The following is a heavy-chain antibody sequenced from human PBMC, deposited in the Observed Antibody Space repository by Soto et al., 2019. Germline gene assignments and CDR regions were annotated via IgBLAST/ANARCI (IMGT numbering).Heavy chain of an antibody. J-gene: IGHJ4*02. Sequence: EVQLLESGGGLVQPGGSLRLSCAASGFTFSSNAMSWVRQAPGKGLEWVSAISGTTDNTYYADSVKGRFTISRDNSKNTLYLQMNSLRAEDTALYYCARSLLGVIIDFDSWGQGTLVTVSS. CDR3: ARSLLGVIIDFDS. CDR1: GFTFSSNA. D-gene: IGHD3-10*01. CDR2: ISGTTDNT. V-gene: IGHV3-23*01.